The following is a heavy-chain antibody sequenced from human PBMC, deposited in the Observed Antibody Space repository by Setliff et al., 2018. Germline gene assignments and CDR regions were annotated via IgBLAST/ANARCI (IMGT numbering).Heavy chain of an antibody. CDR2: VHFTGST. CDR3: ARGGTFRYFDY. CDR1: GASVSSHY. J-gene: IGHJ4*02. V-gene: IGHV4-59*02. Sequence: PSETLSLTCNVSGASVSSHYWDWIRQPPGKGLEWIGYVHFTGSTNYSPSLKSRVTLSVDTSKNQFSLKLTSVTAADTAVYYCARGGTFRYFDYWGQGTPVTVSS. D-gene: IGHD5-12*01.